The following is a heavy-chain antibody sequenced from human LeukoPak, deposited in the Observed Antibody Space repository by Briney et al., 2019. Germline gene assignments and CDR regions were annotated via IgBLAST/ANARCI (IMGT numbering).Heavy chain of an antibody. J-gene: IGHJ4*02. Sequence: GGSLRLSCAASGFTFSSYDMHWVRQAPGKGLEWVAFIRYDGNIKYFADSVKGRFAISRDSSKNTLYLQMDSLRPEDTALYYCAKGRYLDSSGYPIDYWGQGTLVTVSS. V-gene: IGHV3-30*02. D-gene: IGHD3-22*01. CDR1: GFTFSSYD. CDR2: IRYDGNIK. CDR3: AKGRYLDSSGYPIDY.